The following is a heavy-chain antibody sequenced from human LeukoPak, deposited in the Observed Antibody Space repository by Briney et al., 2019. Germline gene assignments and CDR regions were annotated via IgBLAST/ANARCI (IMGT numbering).Heavy chain of an antibody. Sequence: VASVKVSCKASGYTFSNYGISWVRQAPGQGLEWMGWISAYNGNTNYAQKLQGRVTMTTDTSMSTAYMELRSLRSDDTAVYYCARDLLHGTGNWFDSWGQGTLVTVSS. CDR1: GYTFSNYG. CDR2: ISAYNGNT. V-gene: IGHV1-18*01. D-gene: IGHD1-1*01. CDR3: ARDLLHGTGNWFDS. J-gene: IGHJ5*01.